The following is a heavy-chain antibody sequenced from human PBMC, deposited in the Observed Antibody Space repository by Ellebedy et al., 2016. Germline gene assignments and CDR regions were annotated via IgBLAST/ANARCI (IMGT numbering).Heavy chain of an antibody. CDR1: GGSISSYY. Sequence: SETLSLTCTVSGGSISSYYWSWIRQPPGKGLEWIGYIYYSGSTNYNPSLKSRVTISVDTSKNQFSLKLSSVTAADTAVYYCARRGSPLGYCSSTSCYALSAAFDIWGQGTMVTVSS. D-gene: IGHD2-2*01. V-gene: IGHV4-59*01. CDR2: IYYSGST. J-gene: IGHJ3*02. CDR3: ARRGSPLGYCSSTSCYALSAAFDI.